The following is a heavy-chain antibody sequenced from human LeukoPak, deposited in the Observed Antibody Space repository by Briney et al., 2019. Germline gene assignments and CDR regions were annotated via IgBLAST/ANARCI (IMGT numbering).Heavy chain of an antibody. CDR3: ARHVTTASAARGFDI. D-gene: IGHD1-14*01. CDR1: GYSFTSYW. J-gene: IGHJ3*02. V-gene: IGHV5-51*01. Sequence: GESLKISCKGSGYSFTSYWVAWVRQMPGKGLEWMGCIYPRDSDTRYSPSFQGQVTISADKSINTAYLQWSGLKASDTAVYYCARHVTTASAARGFDIWGQGTMVSVSS. CDR2: IYPRDSDT.